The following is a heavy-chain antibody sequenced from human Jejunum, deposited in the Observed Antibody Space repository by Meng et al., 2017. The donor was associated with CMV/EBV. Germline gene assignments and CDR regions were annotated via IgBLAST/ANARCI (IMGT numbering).Heavy chain of an antibody. CDR3: ARDAVFGVVTYYYGMDV. CDR2: ISGSSSHI. V-gene: IGHV3-21*01. CDR1: FSSYS. Sequence: FSSYSMKWVRQAPGKGLEWVSSISGSSSHIYYADSVKGRFTISRDNAKNSLYLQMNSLRAEDTAVYYCARDAVFGVVTYYYGMDVWGQGTTVTVSS. D-gene: IGHD3-3*01. J-gene: IGHJ6*02.